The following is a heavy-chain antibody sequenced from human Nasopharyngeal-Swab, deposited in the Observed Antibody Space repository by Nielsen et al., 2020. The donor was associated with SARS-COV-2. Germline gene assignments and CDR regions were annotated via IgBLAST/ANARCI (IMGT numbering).Heavy chain of an antibody. CDR1: GFTFNNDN. D-gene: IGHD3-3*01. J-gene: IGHJ6*02. V-gene: IGHV3-21*01. Sequence: GESLKISCAASGFTFNNDNVNWVRKAPGKGLERVSSISSSSSYIYYADSVKGRFTISRDNAKNSLYLQMNSLRAEDTAVYSFARDGLDFDFWSAYFMDVWGQGTTVTVSS. CDR2: ISSSSSYI. CDR3: ARDGLDFDFWSAYFMDV.